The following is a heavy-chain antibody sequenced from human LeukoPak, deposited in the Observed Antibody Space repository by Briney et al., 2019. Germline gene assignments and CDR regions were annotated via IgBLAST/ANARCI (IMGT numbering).Heavy chain of an antibody. CDR1: GGSISSYY. D-gene: IGHD3-22*01. CDR2: IYYSGST. V-gene: IGHV4-59*01. J-gene: IGHJ4*02. CDR3: ARGDYYDSSSYYAYFDY. Sequence: PSETLSLTCTVSGGSISSYYWSWIRQPPGKGLEWIGYIYYSGSTNYNLSLKSRVTISVDTSKNQFSLKLSSVTAADTAVYYCARGDYYDSSSYYAYFDYWGQGTLVTVSS.